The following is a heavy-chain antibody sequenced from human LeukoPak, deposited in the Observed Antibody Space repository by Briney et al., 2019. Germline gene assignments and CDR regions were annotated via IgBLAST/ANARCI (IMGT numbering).Heavy chain of an antibody. Sequence: SETLSLTCTVSGVSISGHYWSWIRLPPGKGLEWIGYISHSGNTKHSPSLKSRVTISLDTSKNQFSLTVNSVTAADTAVYYCARQPISGWDFDHWGQGTLVTVSS. CDR1: GVSISGHY. CDR2: ISHSGNT. CDR3: ARQPISGWDFDH. J-gene: IGHJ4*02. V-gene: IGHV4-59*08. D-gene: IGHD6-19*01.